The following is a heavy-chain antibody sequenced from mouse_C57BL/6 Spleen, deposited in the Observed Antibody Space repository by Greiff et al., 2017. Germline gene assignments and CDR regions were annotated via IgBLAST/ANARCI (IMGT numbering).Heavy chain of an antibody. D-gene: IGHD1-1*02. CDR3: ARGLFSLYAMDY. J-gene: IGHJ4*01. V-gene: IGHV1-76*01. CDR2: IYPGSGNT. Sequence: QVQLKESGAELVRPGASVKLSCKASGYTFTDYYINWVKQRPGQGLEWIARIYPGSGNTYYNEKFKGKATLTAEKSSSTAYMQLSSLTSEDSAVYFCARGLFSLYAMDYWGQGTSVTVSS. CDR1: GYTFTDYY.